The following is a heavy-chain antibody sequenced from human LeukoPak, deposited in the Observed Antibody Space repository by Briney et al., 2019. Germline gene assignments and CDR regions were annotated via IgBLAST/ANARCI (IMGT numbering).Heavy chain of an antibody. Sequence: GGSLRLSCAASGFTFTTCSMNWVRQAPGKGLEWISYISSTSSTISYADSVKGRFTVSRDNAKNSLYLQMNSLRAEDTAVYYCASRDADYEYYFDYWGQGAVVTVSS. V-gene: IGHV3-48*01. CDR1: GFTFTTCS. J-gene: IGHJ4*02. CDR2: ISSTSSTI. CDR3: ASRDADYEYYFDY. D-gene: IGHD4-17*01.